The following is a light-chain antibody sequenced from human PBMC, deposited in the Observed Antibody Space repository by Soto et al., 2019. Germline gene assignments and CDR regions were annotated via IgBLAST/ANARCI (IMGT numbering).Light chain of an antibody. CDR2: EVS. J-gene: IGLJ1*01. V-gene: IGLV2-14*01. CDR1: SSDVGGYKF. CDR3: ASYSSSSTLYV. Sequence: QSVLTQAASVSGSPGQSITISCTGTSSDVGGYKFVSWYQHHPGKAPKLMISEVSNRPSGVSNRFSGSKSGNTASLTISGLQVEDEDDYYCASYSSSSTLYVFGTGTKVTVL.